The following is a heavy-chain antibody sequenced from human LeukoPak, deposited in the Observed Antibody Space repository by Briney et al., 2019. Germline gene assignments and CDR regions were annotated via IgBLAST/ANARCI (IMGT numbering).Heavy chain of an antibody. Sequence: GSLRLSCAGSGFAFSSYAMSWVRQAPGKGLEWVSVISSTGGSTFYADSVKGRFTISRDNSKNTLYLQMNSLRAEDTAVYYCATGRSYYYDSSGPVIWGQGTLVTVSS. D-gene: IGHD3-22*01. J-gene: IGHJ4*02. CDR3: ATGRSYYYDSSGPVI. CDR2: ISSTGGST. CDR1: GFAFSSYA. V-gene: IGHV3-23*01.